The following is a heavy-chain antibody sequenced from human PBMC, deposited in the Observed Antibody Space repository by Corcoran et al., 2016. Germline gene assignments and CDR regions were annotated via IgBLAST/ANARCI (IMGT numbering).Heavy chain of an antibody. V-gene: IGHV1-18*01. CDR1: GYTFTSYG. D-gene: IGHD2-2*01. Sequence: QVQLVQSGAEVKKPGASVKVSCKASGYTFTSYGISWVRQAPGQGLEWMGWISAYNGNTNYAQKLQGRVTMTTDTSTSTAYMELRSLRSDDTAVYYGARGHYCSSTSCYFGAFDIWGQGTMVTVSS. J-gene: IGHJ3*02. CDR3: ARGHYCSSTSCYFGAFDI. CDR2: ISAYNGNT.